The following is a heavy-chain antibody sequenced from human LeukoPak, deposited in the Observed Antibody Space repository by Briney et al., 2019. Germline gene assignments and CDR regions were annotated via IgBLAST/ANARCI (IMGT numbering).Heavy chain of an antibody. CDR3: VSTTRSSPFDN. CDR2: ISSSSSTI. V-gene: IGHV3-48*01. D-gene: IGHD1-1*01. Sequence: QPGGSLRLSCAASGFTFSSYSMNWVRQAPGKGLEWVSYISSSSSTIYYADSVKGRFTISRDNAKNSLYLQMNSLRAEDTAVYYCVSTTRSSPFDNWGQGTLVTVSS. CDR1: GFTFSSYS. J-gene: IGHJ4*02.